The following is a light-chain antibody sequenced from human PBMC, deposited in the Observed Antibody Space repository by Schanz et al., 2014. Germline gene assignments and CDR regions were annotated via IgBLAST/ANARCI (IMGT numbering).Light chain of an antibody. V-gene: IGLV2-18*02. CDR1: SSDVGGYNR. CDR2: DVT. CDR3: SSYTNNNTVV. J-gene: IGLJ2*01. Sequence: QSALTQPPSVSGSPGQSVTISCTGTSSDVGGYNRVSWYQQPPGTAPKLMIYDVTNRPSGVPDRFSGSKSGSTASLTISGLQAEDEADYYCSSYTNNNTVVFGGGTKLTVL.